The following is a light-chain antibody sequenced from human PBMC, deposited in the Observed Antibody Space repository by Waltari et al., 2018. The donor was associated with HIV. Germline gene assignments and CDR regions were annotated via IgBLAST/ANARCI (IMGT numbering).Light chain of an antibody. Sequence: DIQMTQSPSTLSASVGARVTITCRASQDVGYWLAWSQQKSGKAPKLLMYKTSILEYGVPSRFSGRASGTGFTLTIDGLQPEDFATYYCQQYNSDFYTFGQGTKLEIK. J-gene: IGKJ2*01. V-gene: IGKV1-5*03. CDR3: QQYNSDFYT. CDR1: QDVGYW. CDR2: KTS.